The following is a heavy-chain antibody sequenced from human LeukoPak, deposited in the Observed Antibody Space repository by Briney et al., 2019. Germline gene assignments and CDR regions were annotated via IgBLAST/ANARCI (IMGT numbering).Heavy chain of an antibody. D-gene: IGHD5-18*01. V-gene: IGHV3-23*01. CDR3: AKAAGYSYGYYFDY. J-gene: IGHJ4*02. CDR1: GFTFSSYA. Sequence: GGSLRLSCAASGFTFSSYAMSWVRQAPGKGLEWVSALSGSGGSTYYADPVKGRFTISRDNSKNTLYLQMNSLRAEDTAVYFCAKAAGYSYGYYFDYWGQGTLVTVSS. CDR2: LSGSGGST.